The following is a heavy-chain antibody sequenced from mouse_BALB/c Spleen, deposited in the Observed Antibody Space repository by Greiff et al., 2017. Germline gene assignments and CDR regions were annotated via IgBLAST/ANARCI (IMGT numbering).Heavy chain of an antibody. J-gene: IGHJ4*01. CDR3: ARGGYGLFYAMDY. CDR1: GYSITSDYA. Sequence: VQLKESGPGLVKPSQSLSLTCTVTGYSITSDYAWNWIRQFPGNKLEWMGYISYSGSTSYNPSLKSRISITRDTSKNQFFLQLNSVTTEDTATYYCARGGYGLFYAMDYWGQGTSVTVSS. D-gene: IGHD1-1*02. CDR2: ISYSGST. V-gene: IGHV3-2*02.